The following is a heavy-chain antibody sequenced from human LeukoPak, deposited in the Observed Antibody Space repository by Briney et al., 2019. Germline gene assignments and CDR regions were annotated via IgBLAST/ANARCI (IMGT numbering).Heavy chain of an antibody. D-gene: IGHD3-3*01. CDR2: ISGSGGST. Sequence: PGGSLRLSCAASGFTFSSYAMSWVRQAPGKGLEWVSAISGSGGSTYYADSVKGRFTISRDNSKNTLYLQMNSLRTEDTAVYYCANGDYDFWSGYCFDYWGQGTLVTVSS. J-gene: IGHJ4*02. V-gene: IGHV3-23*01. CDR1: GFTFSSYA. CDR3: ANGDYDFWSGYCFDY.